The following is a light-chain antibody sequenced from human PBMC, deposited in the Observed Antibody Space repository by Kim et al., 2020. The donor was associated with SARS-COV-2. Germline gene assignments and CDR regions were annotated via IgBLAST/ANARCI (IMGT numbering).Light chain of an antibody. J-gene: IGLJ3*02. V-gene: IGLV4-69*01. CDR2: LNSDGSH. CDR3: QTWDTGIWV. Sequence: QLVLTQSPSASASLGASVKLTCTLSSGHSSYAIAWHQQQLEKGPRYLMKLNSDGSHSKGDGIPDRFSGSSSGAERYLTISSLQSEDEADYYCQTWDTGIWVFGGGTQLTVL. CDR1: SGHSSYA.